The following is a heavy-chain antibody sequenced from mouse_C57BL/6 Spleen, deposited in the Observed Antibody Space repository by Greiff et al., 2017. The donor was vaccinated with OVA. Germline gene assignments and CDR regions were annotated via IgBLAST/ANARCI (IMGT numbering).Heavy chain of an antibody. V-gene: IGHV2-6*03. CDR1: GFSLTSYG. CDR2: IWSDGST. Sequence: QVQLKESGPGLVAPSQSLSITCTVSGFSLTSYGVHWVRQPPGKGLEWLVVIWSDGSTTYNSALKSRLSIGKDNSKSQVFLKMNSLQTDDTAMYYCARVYDGYPAWFAYWGQGTLVTVSA. J-gene: IGHJ3*01. D-gene: IGHD2-3*01. CDR3: ARVYDGYPAWFAY.